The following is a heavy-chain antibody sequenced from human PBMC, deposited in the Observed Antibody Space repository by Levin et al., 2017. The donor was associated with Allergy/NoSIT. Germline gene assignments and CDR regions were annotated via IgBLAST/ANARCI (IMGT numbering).Heavy chain of an antibody. CDR3: ARFIAVAGTFDY. Sequence: SQTLSLTCTVSGGSISSSSYYWGWIRQPPGKGLEWIGSIYYSGSTYYNPSLKSRVTISVDTSKNQFSLKLSSVTAADTAVYYCARFIAVAGTFDYWGQGTLVTVSS. CDR1: GGSISSSSYY. V-gene: IGHV4-39*01. D-gene: IGHD6-19*01. J-gene: IGHJ4*02. CDR2: IYYSGST.